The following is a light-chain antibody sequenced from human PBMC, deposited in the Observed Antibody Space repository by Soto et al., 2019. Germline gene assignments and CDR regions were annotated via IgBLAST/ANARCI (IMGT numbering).Light chain of an antibody. V-gene: IGKV3-20*01. CDR3: QQYGSSPLYT. Sequence: EIVLTQSPGTLSLSPGERATLSCRASQSVSSSYLAWYQQKPGQAPRPLIYGASSRATGIPDRFSGSGSGTDFTLTISRLEPEDFAVYYCQQYGSSPLYTFGQGTKV. CDR1: QSVSSSY. J-gene: IGKJ2*01. CDR2: GAS.